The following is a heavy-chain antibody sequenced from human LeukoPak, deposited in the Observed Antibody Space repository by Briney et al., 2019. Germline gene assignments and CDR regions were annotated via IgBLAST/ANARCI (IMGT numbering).Heavy chain of an antibody. CDR3: ASDLCSGGSCYSFDY. J-gene: IGHJ4*02. V-gene: IGHV1-2*02. D-gene: IGHD2-15*01. CDR2: INPNSGGT. Sequence: ASVKVSCKASGYTFTGHYMHWVRQAPGQGLEWMGWINPNSGGTNYAQKFQGRATMTRDTSISTAYMELSRLRSDDTAVYYCASDLCSGGSCYSFDYWGQGTLVTVSS. CDR1: GYTFTGHY.